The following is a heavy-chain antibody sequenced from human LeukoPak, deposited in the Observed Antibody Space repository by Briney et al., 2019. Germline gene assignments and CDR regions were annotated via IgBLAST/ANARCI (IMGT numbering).Heavy chain of an antibody. CDR3: AKGMTTFEY. Sequence: GGSLRLSCAASGFTFSSYAMSWVRQAPGKGLEWVSTISSGGTFYAESVKGRFTISRDNSRNTLYLQMNSLRAEDTAVYYCAKGMTTFEYWGQGTLVTVSS. J-gene: IGHJ4*02. CDR2: ISSGGT. V-gene: IGHV3-23*01. D-gene: IGHD4-17*01. CDR1: GFTFSSYA.